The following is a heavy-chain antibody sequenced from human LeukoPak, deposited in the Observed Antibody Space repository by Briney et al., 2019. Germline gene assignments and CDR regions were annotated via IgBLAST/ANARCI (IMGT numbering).Heavy chain of an antibody. CDR2: IYYSGST. J-gene: IGHJ4*02. CDR1: GDSISSSSYY. Sequence: SETLSLTCTVSGDSISSSSYYWGWIRQPPGRGLEWIGSIYYSGSTYYNPSLKSRVTISVDTSKNQFSLKLRCVTAAGTAVYYCARRLAGTEDYWVKGTLVTVCS. CDR3: ARRLAGTEDY. D-gene: IGHD6-13*01. V-gene: IGHV4-39*01.